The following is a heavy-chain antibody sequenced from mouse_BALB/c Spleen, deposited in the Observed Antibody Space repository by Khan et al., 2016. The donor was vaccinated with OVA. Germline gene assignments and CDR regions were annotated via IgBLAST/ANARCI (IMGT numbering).Heavy chain of an antibody. D-gene: IGHD2-4*01. CDR2: IWSAGST. CDR3: ARRGYDYGRGALFAY. CDR1: DFSLDNYS. J-gene: IGHJ3*01. Sequence: QVQLQQSGPGLVAPSQSLSITCTVSDFSLDNYSIHWIRQSPGKGLEWLGVIWSAGSTDYNAAFISRLTITKDNSRSQDFFQVNSLQPNDTAIYYCARRGYDYGRGALFAYWGQGTLVTVSA. V-gene: IGHV2-2*02.